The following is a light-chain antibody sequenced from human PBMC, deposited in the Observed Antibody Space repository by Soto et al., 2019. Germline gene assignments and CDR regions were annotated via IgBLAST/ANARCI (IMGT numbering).Light chain of an antibody. J-gene: IGLJ3*02. CDR2: DVS. V-gene: IGLV2-11*01. CDR3: CSFAGSYTLWV. CDR1: SSDVGDYNY. Sequence: QSALTQPRSVSGSPGQSVTISCTGTSSDVGDYNYVSWYQQYPGKAPKLVIYDVSKRPSGVPDRFSGSKSGNTASLTISGLQAEDEAEYYCCSFAGSYTLWVFGGGTKLTVL.